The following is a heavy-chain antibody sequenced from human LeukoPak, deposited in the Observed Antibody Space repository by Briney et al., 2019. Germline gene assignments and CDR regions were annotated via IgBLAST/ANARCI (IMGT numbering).Heavy chain of an antibody. J-gene: IGHJ3*02. CDR1: GYTFTSYY. V-gene: IGHV1-46*01. Sequence: ASVKVSCKASGYTFTSYYMHWVRQAPGQGLEWVGIINPSGGSTSYAQKFQGRVTTTRDTSTSTVYMELSSLRSEDTAVYYCARAYRDAFDIWGQGTMVTVSS. CDR3: ARAYRDAFDI. D-gene: IGHD1-26*01. CDR2: INPSGGST.